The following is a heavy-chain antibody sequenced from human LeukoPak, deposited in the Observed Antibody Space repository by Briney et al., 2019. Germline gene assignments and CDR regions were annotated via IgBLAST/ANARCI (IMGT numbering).Heavy chain of an antibody. CDR2: IYRSGST. CDR1: GYSISSGYY. Sequence: SETLSLTCAVSGYSISSGYYWGWIRQPPGKGLECIGTIYRSGSTYYNPSLKSRVTISVDTSKNQFSLWLSSVTAADTAVYYCARGWYDHPRLDYWGQGILVTVSS. D-gene: IGHD6-19*01. V-gene: IGHV4-38-2*01. CDR3: ARGWYDHPRLDY. J-gene: IGHJ4*02.